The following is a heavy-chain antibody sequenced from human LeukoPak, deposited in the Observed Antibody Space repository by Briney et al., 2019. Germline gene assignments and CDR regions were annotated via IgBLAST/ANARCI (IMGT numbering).Heavy chain of an antibody. V-gene: IGHV3-30-3*01. CDR1: GFTFSSYA. J-gene: IGHJ5*02. CDR3: ARAGVSSPNRWWYDS. CDR2: ISYDGSNK. Sequence: GGSLRLSCAASGFTFSSYAMHWVRQAPGKGLEWVAVISYDGSNKYYADSVKGRFTISRDNSKNTLYLQMNSLRAEDTAVYYCARAGVSSPNRWWYDSWGQGTLVTVPS. D-gene: IGHD2-15*01.